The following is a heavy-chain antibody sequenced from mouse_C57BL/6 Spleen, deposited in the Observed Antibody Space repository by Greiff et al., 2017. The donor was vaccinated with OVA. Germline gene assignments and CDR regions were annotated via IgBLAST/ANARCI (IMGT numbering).Heavy chain of an antibody. CDR1: GFTFSSYA. J-gene: IGHJ4*01. V-gene: IGHV5-4*01. CDR3: ARDPLSPYAMDY. D-gene: IGHD6-2*01. Sequence: EVQLVESGGGLVKPGGSLKLSCAASGFTFSSYAMSWVRQTPEKRLEWVATISDGGSYTYYPDNVKGRFTISRDNAKNNLYLQMSHLKSEDTAMYYCARDPLSPYAMDYWGHGTSVTVSS. CDR2: ISDGGSYT.